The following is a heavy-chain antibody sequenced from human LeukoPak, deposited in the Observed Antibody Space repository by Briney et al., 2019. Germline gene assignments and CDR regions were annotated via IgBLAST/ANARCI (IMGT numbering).Heavy chain of an antibody. V-gene: IGHV3-7*01. D-gene: IGHD4/OR15-4a*01. Sequence: GGSLRLSCAASGFTFSDYWMSWARQVPGKGLEWVANLKGDGSEKYYVDSVEGRFTISRDNAKNSVFLQMSSLRAEDTAVYYCARDGASFDYWGQGTLVTVSS. CDR3: ARDGASFDY. CDR2: LKGDGSEK. J-gene: IGHJ4*02. CDR1: GFTFSDYW.